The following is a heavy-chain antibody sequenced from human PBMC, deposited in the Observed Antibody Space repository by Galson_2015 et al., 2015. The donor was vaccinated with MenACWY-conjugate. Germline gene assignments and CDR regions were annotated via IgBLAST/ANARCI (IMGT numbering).Heavy chain of an antibody. CDR3: AREGFAFDP. CDR2: IKKDGSEK. Sequence: SLRLSCAASGFTFSSHWMAWVRQAPGKGLEWVANIKKDGSEKYYVDSVKGRFTISRDNASNSLYLQMNSLRAEDTAVYLCAREGFAFDPWGQGTLVTVSS. D-gene: IGHD2-15*01. J-gene: IGHJ5*02. CDR1: GFTFSSHW. V-gene: IGHV3-7*03.